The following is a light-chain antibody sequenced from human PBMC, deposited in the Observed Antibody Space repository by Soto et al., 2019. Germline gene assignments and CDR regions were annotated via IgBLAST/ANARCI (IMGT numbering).Light chain of an antibody. CDR2: DTF. Sequence: EVVLTQSPATLSLSPGERVTLSCRASQSVSTFVAWYQHKPGQAPRPVIYDTFKSATGVPDRFSGGGSGTDFTLTISSLEPEDFAVYYCQQRARWPMPFGQGTRLELK. J-gene: IGKJ5*01. CDR1: QSVSTF. V-gene: IGKV3-11*01. CDR3: QQRARWPMP.